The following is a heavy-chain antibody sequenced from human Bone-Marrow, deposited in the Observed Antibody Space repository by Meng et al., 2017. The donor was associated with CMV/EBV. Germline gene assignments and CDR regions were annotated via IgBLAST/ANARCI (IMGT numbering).Heavy chain of an antibody. J-gene: IGHJ6*02. D-gene: IGHD1-26*01. Sequence: KASGGTFSSYPVSWVLQAPGQGPGWMGGFSPMSVTANYGQKFQGRLRITADENTNTVYMELRGLRSEDSAVYYCARVRASLNYGMDVWGQGTTVTVSS. V-gene: IGHV1-69*01. CDR2: FSPMSVTA. CDR3: ARVRASLNYGMDV. CDR1: GGTFSSYP.